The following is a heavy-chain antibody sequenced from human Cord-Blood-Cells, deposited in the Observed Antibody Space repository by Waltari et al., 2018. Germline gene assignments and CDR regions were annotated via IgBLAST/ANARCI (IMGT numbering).Heavy chain of an antibody. CDR3: ARGFYIAAAGTYYFDD. Sequence: QVQLQQWGAGLLKPSETLSLTCAVYGGSFSGYYWSWIRQPPGKGLECIGKINHSGSTNYNPSLKSRVTISVDTSKNQFSLKLSSVTAADTAVYYCARGFYIAAAGTYYFDDWGQGTLVTVSS. J-gene: IGHJ4*02. D-gene: IGHD6-13*01. V-gene: IGHV4-34*01. CDR1: GGSFSGYY. CDR2: INHSGST.